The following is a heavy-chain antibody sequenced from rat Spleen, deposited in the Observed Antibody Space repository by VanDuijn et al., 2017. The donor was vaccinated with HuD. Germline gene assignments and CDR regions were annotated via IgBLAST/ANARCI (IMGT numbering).Heavy chain of an antibody. J-gene: IGHJ2*01. CDR2: ISYDGSST. CDR3: ARQFGLWAHYFDY. Sequence: EVQLVESDGGLVQPGRSLKLSCAASGFTFSDYYMAWVRQAPTKGLEWVATISYDGSSTYYRDSVKGRFTISRDNAKSTLYLQMDSLRSEDTATYYCARQFGLWAHYFDYWGQGVMVTVSS. CDR1: GFTFSDYY. D-gene: IGHD1-7*01. V-gene: IGHV5-29*01.